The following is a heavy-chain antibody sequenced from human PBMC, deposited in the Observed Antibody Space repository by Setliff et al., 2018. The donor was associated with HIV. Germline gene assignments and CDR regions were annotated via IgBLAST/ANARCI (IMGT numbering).Heavy chain of an antibody. CDR1: GGSISSYY. V-gene: IGHV4-59*08. CDR2: IYYSGSP. D-gene: IGHD3-9*01. J-gene: IGHJ5*02. CDR3: ARTSLYGYDTLTGHHNDDCRFDP. Sequence: ETLSLTCTVSGGSISSYYWSWIRQPPGKGLEWIGYIYYSGSPNYNPSLKSRVAISVDTSKNQFSLKLTSVTAADTAVYYCARTSLYGYDTLTGHHNDDCRFDPWGQGTLVTVSS.